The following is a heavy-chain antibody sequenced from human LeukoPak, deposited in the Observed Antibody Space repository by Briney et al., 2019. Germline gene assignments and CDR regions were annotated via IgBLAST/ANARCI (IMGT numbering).Heavy chain of an antibody. D-gene: IGHD6-19*01. Sequence: GASVKVSCKSSGYTFTGYYLHWVRQAPGQGLEWMGSINPNSGGTNYAQNFQGRGNMIRATSISTAYMELRRLRSDDTAVYYCARDSSGWYGDKWGQGTLVTVSS. CDR2: INPNSGGT. J-gene: IGHJ4*02. V-gene: IGHV1-2*02. CDR3: ARDSSGWYGDK. CDR1: GYTFTGYY.